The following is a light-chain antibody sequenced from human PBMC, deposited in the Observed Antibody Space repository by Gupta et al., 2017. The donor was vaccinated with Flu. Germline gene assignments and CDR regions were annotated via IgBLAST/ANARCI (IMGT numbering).Light chain of an antibody. J-gene: IGLJ2*01. CDR3: NSYTRSTVLV. V-gene: IGLV2-14*01. CDR1: TSDIGNYNY. Sequence: QPALTQPAAVSGSPGQSITISCTGTTSDIGNYNYVSCDQHHPGKAPKLIFYEVSKRPAGPSGRFSGSKSGNTASLTISGLQPEDDADYYCNSYTRSTVLVFGGGTKLTVL. CDR2: EVS.